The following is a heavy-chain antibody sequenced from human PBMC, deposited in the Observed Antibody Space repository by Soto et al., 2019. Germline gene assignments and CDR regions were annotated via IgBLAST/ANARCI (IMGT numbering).Heavy chain of an antibody. J-gene: IGHJ4*02. CDR1: GYSISRGYY. CDR3: AGDYGTVQNYFDF. V-gene: IGHV4-38-2*01. CDR2: FYHSGRT. D-gene: IGHD4-17*01. Sequence: SETLSLTCVVPGYSISRGYYWGWIRQPPGKGPEWIGSFYHSGRTYYNPSLKSRVTISVDTSKNQLSLNLSSVTAADTAVYYCAGDYGTVQNYFDFWGQGTLVTVSS.